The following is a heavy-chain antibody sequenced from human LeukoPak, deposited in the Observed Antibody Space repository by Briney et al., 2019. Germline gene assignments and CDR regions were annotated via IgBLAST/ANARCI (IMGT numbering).Heavy chain of an antibody. CDR2: INPNSGGT. Sequence: ASVKVSCKASGYTFTGYYMYWVRQAPGQGLEWMGWINPNSGGTNYAQKFQGRVTMTRDTSISTAYMELSRLRSDDTAVYYCASRACSGGSCYPLNYWGQGTPVTVSS. D-gene: IGHD2-15*01. J-gene: IGHJ4*02. CDR3: ASRACSGGSCYPLNY. CDR1: GYTFTGYY. V-gene: IGHV1-2*02.